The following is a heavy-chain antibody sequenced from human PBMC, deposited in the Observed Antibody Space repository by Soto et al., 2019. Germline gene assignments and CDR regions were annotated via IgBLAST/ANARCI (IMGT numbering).Heavy chain of an antibody. CDR2: IYYTGDT. CDR3: AGQVGYFDY. Sequence: WTWIRQPPGKGLEWLGYIYYTGDTKYNPSLKSRVTMSVDTSRNQFSLKLTSVTAADTAVYYCAGQVGYFDYWGQGTLVTVSS. J-gene: IGHJ4*02. V-gene: IGHV4-61*07. D-gene: IGHD1-26*01.